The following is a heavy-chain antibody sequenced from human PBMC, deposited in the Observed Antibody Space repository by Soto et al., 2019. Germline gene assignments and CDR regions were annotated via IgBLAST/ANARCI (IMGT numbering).Heavy chain of an antibody. V-gene: IGHV1-18*01. J-gene: IGHJ4*02. CDR3: ARDRDTSGWYRSNY. CDR2: ISGYNGNT. Sequence: QVQLVQSGGEVKQPGASVKVSCKTSGYTFSNYGINWVRQAPGQGLEWVGWISGYNGNTKHAQNVQGRVTLTTDTSTSTAYMELRSLTSDDTAVYYCARDRDTSGWYRSNYWGQGTLVSVSS. CDR1: GYTFSNYG. D-gene: IGHD6-19*01.